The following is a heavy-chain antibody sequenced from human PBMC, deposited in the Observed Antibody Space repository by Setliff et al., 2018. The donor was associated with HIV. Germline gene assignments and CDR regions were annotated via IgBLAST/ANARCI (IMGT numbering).Heavy chain of an antibody. CDR3: ARSSRGSLRDLDY. CDR1: GGSISNYY. D-gene: IGHD2-21*02. J-gene: IGHJ4*02. CDR2: GYYSGIT. Sequence: SETLSLTCTVSGGSISNYYWSWIRQPPGKGLEWIGCGYYSGITHYDPSLKSRVSISVDASKNQFSLRLDSVTVADTAVYFCARSSRGSLRDLDYWGPGTLVTVSS. V-gene: IGHV4-59*08.